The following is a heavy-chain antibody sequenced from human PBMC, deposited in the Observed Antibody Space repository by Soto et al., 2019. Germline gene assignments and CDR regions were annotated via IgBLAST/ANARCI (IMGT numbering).Heavy chain of an antibody. D-gene: IGHD4-17*01. V-gene: IGHV3-21*01. CDR2: ISSSSSYI. Sequence: VQLVESGGGLVKPGGSLRLSCAASGFTFSSYSMNWVRQAPGKGLEWVSSISSSSSYIYYADSVKGRFTISRDNAKNSLYLQMNSLRAEDTAVYYCAREKTVTTIDYWGQGTLVTVSS. CDR1: GFTFSSYS. J-gene: IGHJ4*02. CDR3: AREKTVTTIDY.